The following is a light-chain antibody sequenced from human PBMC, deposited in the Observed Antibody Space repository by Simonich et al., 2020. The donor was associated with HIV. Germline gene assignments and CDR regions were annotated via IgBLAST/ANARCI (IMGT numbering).Light chain of an antibody. CDR3: QQYNNWPRT. CDR1: QSVSSN. CDR2: GTS. Sequence: EIVMTQSPATLSVSPGDRATLSCRASQSVSSNLALYQQKLGQAPRLLIDGTSTRATGIPARFSGSGSGTEFTLTITSMQSEDFALYYCQQYNNWPRTFGQGTKVEIK. J-gene: IGKJ1*01. V-gene: IGKV3-15*01.